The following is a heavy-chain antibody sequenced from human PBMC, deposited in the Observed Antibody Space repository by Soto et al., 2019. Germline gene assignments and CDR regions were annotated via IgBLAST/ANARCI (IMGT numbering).Heavy chain of an antibody. CDR1: SGSISSSNW. Sequence: SETLSLTCAVSSGSISSSNWWSWVRQPPGKGLEWIGEIYHSGSTNYNPSLKSRVTISVDKSKNQFSLKLSSVTAADTAVYYCARAHYDYIWGSGSDAFDIWGQGTMVTVSS. D-gene: IGHD3-16*01. CDR3: ARAHYDYIWGSGSDAFDI. CDR2: IYHSGST. V-gene: IGHV4-4*02. J-gene: IGHJ3*02.